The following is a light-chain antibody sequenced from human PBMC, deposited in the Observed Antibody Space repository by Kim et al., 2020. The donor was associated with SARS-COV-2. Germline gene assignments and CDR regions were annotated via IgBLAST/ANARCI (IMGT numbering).Light chain of an antibody. V-gene: IGLV6-57*03. Sequence: NFMLTQPHSVSESPGKTVTISCTRSSGSIASNYVQWYQQRPGSAPTTVIYEDNQRPSGVPDRFSGSIDSSSNSASLTISGLKTEDEVDYYCQSYDSSNSVVFGGGTQLTVL. CDR2: EDN. CDR1: SGSIASNY. CDR3: QSYDSSNSVV. J-gene: IGLJ2*01.